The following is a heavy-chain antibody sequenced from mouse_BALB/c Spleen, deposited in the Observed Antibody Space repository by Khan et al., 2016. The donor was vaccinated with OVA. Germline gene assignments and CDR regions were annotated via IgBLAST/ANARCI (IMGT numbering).Heavy chain of an antibody. CDR2: IDPFNGGI. Sequence: VQLKQPGPELMKPGASVKISCKASGYSFTSYYIHWTKQSHGKSLEWIGCIDPFNGGISYNQKFKGKATLTVDQSSSTAYMHLSSLTSEDSAVYYCTRYGTDYWGQGTTLTVSS. CDR3: TRYGTDY. J-gene: IGHJ2*01. CDR1: GYSFTSYY. V-gene: IGHV1S135*01. D-gene: IGHD2-1*01.